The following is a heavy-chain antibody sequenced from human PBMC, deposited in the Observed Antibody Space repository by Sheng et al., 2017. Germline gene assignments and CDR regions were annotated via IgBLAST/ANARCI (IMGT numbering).Heavy chain of an antibody. CDR3: AGSLVGGYCSSTSCPLDY. V-gene: IGHV4-34*01. D-gene: IGHD2-2*01. CDR2: INHSGST. Sequence: QVQLQQWGAGLLKPSETLSLTCAVYGGSFSGYYWSWIRQPPGKGLEWIGEINHSGSTNYNPSLKSRVTISVDTSKNQFSLKLSSVTAADTAVYYCAGSLVGGYCSSTSCPLDYWGQGTLVTVSS. J-gene: IGHJ4*02. CDR1: GGSFSGYY.